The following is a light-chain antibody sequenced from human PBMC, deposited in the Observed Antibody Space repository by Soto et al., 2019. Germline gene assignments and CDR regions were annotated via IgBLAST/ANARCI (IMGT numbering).Light chain of an antibody. V-gene: IGLV2-8*01. CDR2: EVS. J-gene: IGLJ2*01. CDR1: SSDVGGYNY. CDR3: SSYAGISNLV. Sequence: QSALTQPASASGSPGQSVTISCTGTSSDVGGYNYVSWYQLHPGKAPKLMIYEVSKRPSGVPDRFLGSKSGNTASLTVSGLQAEDEADYYCSSYAGISNLVFGGGTKLTVL.